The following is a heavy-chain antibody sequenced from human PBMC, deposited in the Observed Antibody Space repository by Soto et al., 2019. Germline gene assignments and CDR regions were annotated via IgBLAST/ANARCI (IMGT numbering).Heavy chain of an antibody. CDR1: GGSLSSGDYY. CDR2: IYYSGSA. V-gene: IGHV4-30-4*01. CDR3: ARVLYYGSGTRGH. J-gene: IGHJ4*02. Sequence: QVQLQESGPGLVKPSQTLSLTCTVSGGSLSSGDYYWSWIRQSPEKGLEWIGYIYYSGSAYYNPSLKRRVTISVDTPKNPFSLRLSTVTAADTAVYYCARVLYYGSGTRGHWGQGTMVTVSS. D-gene: IGHD3-10*01.